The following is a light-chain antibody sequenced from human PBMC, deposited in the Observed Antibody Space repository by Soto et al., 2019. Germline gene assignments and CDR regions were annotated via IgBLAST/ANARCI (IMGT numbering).Light chain of an antibody. Sequence: DIQMTQSPSSLSASVGDRVTITCRASQSIVTYLNWYLQKPGKAPKLLIYAASNLQSGVPSRFSVSGSGTDFTLTLSSPQPEDFANYVCQQSYSTPPWTFGQGTKVDI. CDR1: QSIVTY. V-gene: IGKV1-39*01. J-gene: IGKJ1*01. CDR2: AAS. CDR3: QQSYSTPPWT.